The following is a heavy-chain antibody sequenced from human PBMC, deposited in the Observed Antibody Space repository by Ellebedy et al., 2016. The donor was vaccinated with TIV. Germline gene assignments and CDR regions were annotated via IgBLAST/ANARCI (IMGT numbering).Heavy chain of an antibody. Sequence: GESLKISCAASGFTFSPYAMAWVRQTPGKGLECVSGLYGSGRGIFYSDSVKGRFTISRDNSKNTLYLQMNSLRAEDTAVYYCARDYYDSSGYYYSDAFDIWGQGTMVTVSS. CDR1: GFTFSPYA. D-gene: IGHD3-22*01. J-gene: IGHJ3*02. V-gene: IGHV3-23*01. CDR2: LYGSGRGI. CDR3: ARDYYDSSGYYYSDAFDI.